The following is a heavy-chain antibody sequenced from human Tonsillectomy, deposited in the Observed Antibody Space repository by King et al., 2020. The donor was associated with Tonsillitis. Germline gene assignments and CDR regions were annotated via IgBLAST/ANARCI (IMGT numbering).Heavy chain of an antibody. CDR3: ARGSTPTHFDN. J-gene: IGHJ4*02. CDR1: GYTFTNFG. V-gene: IGHV1-18*01. Sequence: QLVQSGAEVKKPGASVKVSCKASGYTFTNFGISWVRQAPGQGLEWMGWLNTYNGKTNFPQKLQGRVTMTTDTSTTTAYMELRSLMSDDTAVYYCARGSTPTHFDNGGQGTLVIVSS. CDR2: LNTYNGKT.